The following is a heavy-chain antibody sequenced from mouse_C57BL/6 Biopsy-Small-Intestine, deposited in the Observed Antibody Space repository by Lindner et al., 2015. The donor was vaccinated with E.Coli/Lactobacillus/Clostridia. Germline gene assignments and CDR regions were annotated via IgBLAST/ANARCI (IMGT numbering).Heavy chain of an antibody. CDR2: INPYNDGS. Sequence: VQLQESGPELVKPGASVKMSCKASGYIFISYIMHWVKQKPGQGLEWIGYINPYNDGSKYNEKFKGKATLTSDKSSSTAYMELSSLTSEDSAVYYCARWVSDGYPFDYWGQGHHSHSLL. V-gene: IGHV1-14*01. D-gene: IGHD2-3*01. CDR3: ARWVSDGYPFDY. CDR1: GYIFISYI. J-gene: IGHJ2*01.